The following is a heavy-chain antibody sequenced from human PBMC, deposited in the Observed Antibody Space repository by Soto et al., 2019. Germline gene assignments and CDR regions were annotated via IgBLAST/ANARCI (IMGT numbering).Heavy chain of an antibody. D-gene: IGHD1-7*01. V-gene: IGHV3-33*01. J-gene: IGHJ3*02. Sequence: QVQLVESGGGVVQPGRSLRLSCAASGFTFSSYGMHWVRQAPGKGLEWVAVIWYDGSNKYYADSVKGRFTISRDNSKNSLYLQMNSLRAGDTAVYYCARDRNWNYVENAFDIWGQGTMVTVSS. CDR1: GFTFSSYG. CDR2: IWYDGSNK. CDR3: ARDRNWNYVENAFDI.